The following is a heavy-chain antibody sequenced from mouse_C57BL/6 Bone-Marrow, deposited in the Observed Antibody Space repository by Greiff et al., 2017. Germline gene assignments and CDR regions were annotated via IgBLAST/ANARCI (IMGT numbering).Heavy chain of an antibody. CDR1: GYTFTSYG. CDR2: IYPRSGNT. CDR3: ASPFADYSNGGAMDY. V-gene: IGHV1-81*01. D-gene: IGHD2-5*01. Sequence: QVQLQQSGAELARPGASVKLSCKASGYTFTSYGISWVKQRTGQGLEWIGEIYPRSGNTYYNEKFKGKATLTADKSSSTAYMELRSLTSEDSAVYFCASPFADYSNGGAMDYWGQGTSVTVSS. J-gene: IGHJ4*01.